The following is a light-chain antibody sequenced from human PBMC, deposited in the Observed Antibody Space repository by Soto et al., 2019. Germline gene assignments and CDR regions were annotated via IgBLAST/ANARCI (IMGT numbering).Light chain of an antibody. Sequence: EIVLTQSPATLSLSPGERATISCSASQSVSGCLAWYQQKPGQAPRLLIFDASNRATGIPARFSGSGPGTDFTLTISILEPEDVAIYYCQQRCNWPPVTFGGGTKVDI. CDR2: DAS. J-gene: IGKJ4*01. CDR1: QSVSGC. CDR3: QQRCNWPPVT. V-gene: IGKV3-11*01.